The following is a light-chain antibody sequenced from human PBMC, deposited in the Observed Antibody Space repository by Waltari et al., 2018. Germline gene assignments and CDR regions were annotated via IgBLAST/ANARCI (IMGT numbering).Light chain of an antibody. CDR3: QAWGTGTKRE. J-gene: IGLJ2*01. Sequence: QVVLTQSPSSSASLGASVKLTCTLSSGHSSYPIPWHQQQPEKGPRYLMKVNRDGSHSRGDGIPDRFSGSSSGAERYLTISRLQSEDEADYYCQAWGTGTKREFGGGTKLTVL. CDR1: SGHSSYP. CDR2: VNRDGSH. V-gene: IGLV4-69*01.